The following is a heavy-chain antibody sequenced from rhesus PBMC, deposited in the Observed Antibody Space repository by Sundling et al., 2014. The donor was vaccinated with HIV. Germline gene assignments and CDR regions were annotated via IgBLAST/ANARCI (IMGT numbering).Heavy chain of an antibody. CDR1: GFTFSNYW. V-gene: IGHV3-16*02. J-gene: IGHJ5-1*01. CDR3: TRDLRYSGHRGTVDV. D-gene: IGHD5-24*01. Sequence: EVQLVESGGGLVQPGGSLRLSCAASGFTFSNYWMNWVRRAPGKGLDWVGFITMRADGGTAEYADSVKGRFTISRDDSKNTLYLQMSSLGTEDTAVYYCTRDLRYSGHRGTVDVVGPGSPGHRLL. CDR2: ITMRADGGTA.